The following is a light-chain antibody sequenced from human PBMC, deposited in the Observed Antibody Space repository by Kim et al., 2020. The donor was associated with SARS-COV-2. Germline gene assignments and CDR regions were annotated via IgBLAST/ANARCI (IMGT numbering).Light chain of an antibody. CDR1: SLRSYY. Sequence: SSELTQDPAVSVALGQTVRITCQGDSLRSYYASWYQQKPGQAPVVVIYGKNNRLSGIPDRFSGSNSGNTASLTITGAQAEDEADYYCNSRDSSTNRLVFGGGTQLTVL. J-gene: IGLJ2*01. CDR2: GKN. CDR3: NSRDSSTNRLV. V-gene: IGLV3-19*01.